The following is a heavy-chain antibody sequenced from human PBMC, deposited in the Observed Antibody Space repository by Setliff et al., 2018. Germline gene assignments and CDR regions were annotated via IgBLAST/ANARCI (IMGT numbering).Heavy chain of an antibody. CDR2: IIPMFRTP. V-gene: IGHV1-69*13. CDR1: GGTFSNFA. Sequence: SVKVSCKASGGTFSNFAISWVRQAPGQGFEWLGGIIPMFRTPEYALKFQGRVTVSADESRTAVYMELSSLRFDDTAVYYCARVQWEIAVKFHYNRMDVWGEGTQVTVSS. J-gene: IGHJ6*04. CDR3: ARVQWEIAVKFHYNRMDV. D-gene: IGHD1-26*01.